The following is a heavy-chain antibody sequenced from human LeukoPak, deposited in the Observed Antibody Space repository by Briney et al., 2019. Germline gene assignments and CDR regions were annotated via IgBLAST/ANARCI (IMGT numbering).Heavy chain of an antibody. Sequence: LTGGSLRLSCAASGFTFSSNGMHWVRQAPGKGLEWVAVISYDGSNEYYADSVKGRFTISRDNSKNTLYLQMNSLRAEDTAVYYCVRDKTGDWSFDPWGQGTLVTVSS. CDR2: ISYDGSNE. CDR3: VRDKTGDWSFDP. V-gene: IGHV3-33*01. J-gene: IGHJ5*02. D-gene: IGHD2-21*01. CDR1: GFTFSSNG.